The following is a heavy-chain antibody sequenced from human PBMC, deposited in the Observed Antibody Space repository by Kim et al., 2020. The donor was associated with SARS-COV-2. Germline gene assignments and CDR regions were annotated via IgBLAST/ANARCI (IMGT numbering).Heavy chain of an antibody. CDR1: GGSISSSSYY. Sequence: SETLSLTCTVSGGSISSSSYYWGWIRQPPGKGLEWIGSIYYSGSTYYNPSLKSRVTISVDTSKNQFSLKLSSVTAADTAGYYGARHAGLITMVRGVEFEYWGQGTLVTVSS. V-gene: IGHV4-39*01. J-gene: IGHJ4*02. CDR2: IYYSGST. D-gene: IGHD3-10*01. CDR3: ARHAGLITMVRGVEFEY.